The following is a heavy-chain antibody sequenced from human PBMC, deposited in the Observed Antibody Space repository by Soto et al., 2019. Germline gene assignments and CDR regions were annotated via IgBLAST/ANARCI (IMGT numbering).Heavy chain of an antibody. V-gene: IGHV3-33*01. CDR1: GFTFSRYG. Sequence: PGGSLRLSCAASGFTFSRYGMHWVRQAPGKGLEWVAVIWYDGSNKYYADSVKGRFTISRDNSKNTLYLQMNSLRAEDTAVYYCARAYSSGWSRTYYGMDVWGQGTTVTVSS. D-gene: IGHD6-19*01. CDR2: IWYDGSNK. CDR3: ARAYSSGWSRTYYGMDV. J-gene: IGHJ6*02.